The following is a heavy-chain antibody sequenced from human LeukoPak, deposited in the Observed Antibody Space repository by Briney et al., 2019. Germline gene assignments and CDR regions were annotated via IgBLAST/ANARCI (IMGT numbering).Heavy chain of an antibody. D-gene: IGHD4-17*01. V-gene: IGHV3-64*01. CDR2: ISSNGGST. Sequence: GGSLRLSCAASGFTFSSYAMHWVRQAPGKGLEYVSAISSNGGSTYYANSVKGRFTISRDNSKNTLYLQMGSLRAEDMAVYYCARSLKLTDDYGDYAWYYYYGMDVWGQGTTVTVSS. CDR1: GFTFSSYA. J-gene: IGHJ6*02. CDR3: ARSLKLTDDYGDYAWYYYYGMDV.